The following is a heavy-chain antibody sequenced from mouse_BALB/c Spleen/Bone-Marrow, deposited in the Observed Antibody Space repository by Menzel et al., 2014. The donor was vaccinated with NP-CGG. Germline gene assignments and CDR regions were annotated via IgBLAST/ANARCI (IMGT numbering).Heavy chain of an antibody. Sequence: VKLMESGAELVKPGASVKLSCKASGYTFISYYMFWVKQRPGQGLEWIGGINPSNGANNFNEKFKSKATLTVDKSSSTAYMQLSSLTSEDSAVYYCSRGGNFDVMDYWGQGTSVTVSS. CDR2: INPSNGAN. D-gene: IGHD2-1*01. CDR3: SRGGNFDVMDY. J-gene: IGHJ4*01. V-gene: IGHV1S81*02. CDR1: GYTFISYY.